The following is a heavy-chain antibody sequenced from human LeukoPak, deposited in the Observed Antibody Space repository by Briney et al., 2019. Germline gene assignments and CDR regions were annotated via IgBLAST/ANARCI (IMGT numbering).Heavy chain of an antibody. V-gene: IGHV4-59*01. CDR1: GGSISSYY. D-gene: IGHD2-21*02. CDR3: ARGEAAYCGGDCYPPHFLYYYYYMDV. CDR2: IYYSGST. Sequence: SETLSLTCTVSGGSISSYYWSWIRQPPGKRLEWIRYIYYSGSTNYNPSLKSRVTISVDTSKNQFSLQLSSVTAADTAVYYCARGEAAYCGGDCYPPHFLYYYYYMDVWGKGTTVTVSS. J-gene: IGHJ6*03.